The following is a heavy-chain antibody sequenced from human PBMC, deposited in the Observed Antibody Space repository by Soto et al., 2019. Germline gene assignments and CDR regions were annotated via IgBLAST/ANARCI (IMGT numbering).Heavy chain of an antibody. Sequence: QVQLQESGPGLVKPSETLSLTCTVSGASISSYYWSWIRQPPGKGLEWIGYIYYSGSTNYNPSLKSRVTIAVDTSKSQFSLKVRSVTATDTAMYYWARLSPTSGNWALDYWGQGTLVTVSS. CDR3: ARLSPTSGNWALDY. J-gene: IGHJ4*02. V-gene: IGHV4-59*01. CDR1: GASISSYY. D-gene: IGHD7-27*01. CDR2: IYYSGST.